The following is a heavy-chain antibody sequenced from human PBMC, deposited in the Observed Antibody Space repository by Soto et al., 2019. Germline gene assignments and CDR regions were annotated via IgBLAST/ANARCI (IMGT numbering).Heavy chain of an antibody. D-gene: IGHD6-19*01. CDR3: ARDVPVAGHGDYFDY. Sequence: QVQLQESGPGLVKPSQTLSLTCTVSGGSISSGGYYWSWIRQHPGKGLEWIGYIYYSGSTYYNPSLMSRVTISVDTSKNQFSLKLSSVTAADTAVYYCARDVPVAGHGDYFDYWGQGTLVTVSS. CDR2: IYYSGST. V-gene: IGHV4-31*03. CDR1: GGSISSGGYY. J-gene: IGHJ4*02.